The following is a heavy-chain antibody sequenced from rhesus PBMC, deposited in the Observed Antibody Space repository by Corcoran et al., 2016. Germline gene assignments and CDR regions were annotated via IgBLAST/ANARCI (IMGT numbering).Heavy chain of an antibody. CDR1: GGSISCSY. CDR2: IYDSGTKT. V-gene: IGHV4-169*02. CDR3: ARDRGAAQL. Sequence: QLQLQESGPGLVKPSETLSLTCAVSGGSISCSYWSWIRQAPGKGLEWIAYIYDSGTKTKYNPSLKSRVTLSVDTSKNQLSLKLSSVTAADTAVYYCARDRGAAQLWGQGVLVTVSS. D-gene: IGHD4-29*01. J-gene: IGHJ4*01.